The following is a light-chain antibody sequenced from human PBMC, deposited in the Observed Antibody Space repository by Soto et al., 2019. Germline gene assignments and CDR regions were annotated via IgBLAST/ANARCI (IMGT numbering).Light chain of an antibody. J-gene: IGKJ2*01. CDR1: QSVSGSY. CDR2: GSS. V-gene: IGKV3-20*01. Sequence: EIVLTQSPGTLSLSPGERATLSCRASQSVSGSYLAWYQQKPGQSPRLLIYGSSDRATGIPDRFSGSGSGTDFTVTISSVEPEDFAVYYCQQYGSSPPYTFGQGTKLEIK. CDR3: QQYGSSPPYT.